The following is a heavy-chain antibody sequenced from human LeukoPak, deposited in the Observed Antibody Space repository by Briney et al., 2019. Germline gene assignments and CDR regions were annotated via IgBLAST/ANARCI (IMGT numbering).Heavy chain of an antibody. V-gene: IGHV3-21*01. J-gene: IGHJ4*02. Sequence: GGSLRLSCAASGFTFSSYSMNWVRQAPGKGLEWVSSISSSSSYIYYANSVKGRFTISRDNAKNSLYLQMNSLRAEDTAVYYCARGWNYYDSSGHRRPFDYWGQGTLVTVSS. CDR3: ARGWNYYDSSGHRRPFDY. CDR1: GFTFSSYS. D-gene: IGHD3-22*01. CDR2: ISSSSSYI.